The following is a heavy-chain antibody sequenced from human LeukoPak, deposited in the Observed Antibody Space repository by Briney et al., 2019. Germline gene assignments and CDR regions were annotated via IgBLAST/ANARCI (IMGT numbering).Heavy chain of an antibody. CDR3: AREEFLHEIDSSGYFVY. CDR2: VYSSGVG. Sequence: KPSETLSLTCTVSGGSITGYYWNWIRQPAGQGLEWVGRVYSSGVGNYNPSLTSRVTMSVDTSKNQFSLKLTSLTAADTAVYYCAREEFLHEIDSSGYFVYWGQGTLVTVSS. J-gene: IGHJ4*02. V-gene: IGHV4-4*07. CDR1: GGSITGYY. D-gene: IGHD3-22*01.